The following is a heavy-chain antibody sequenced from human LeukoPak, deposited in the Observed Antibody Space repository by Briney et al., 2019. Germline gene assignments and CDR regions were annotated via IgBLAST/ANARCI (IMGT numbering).Heavy chain of an antibody. Sequence: GGSLRLSCAASGFTFSSYGMHWVRQAPGKGLEWVAFIRYDGSNKYYADSVKGRFTISRDNSKNTLYLQMNSLRAEDTAVYYCAKDPRGIAARLFDYWGQGTLVTVSS. CDR1: GFTFSSYG. D-gene: IGHD6-6*01. CDR3: AKDPRGIAARLFDY. V-gene: IGHV3-30*02. J-gene: IGHJ4*02. CDR2: IRYDGSNK.